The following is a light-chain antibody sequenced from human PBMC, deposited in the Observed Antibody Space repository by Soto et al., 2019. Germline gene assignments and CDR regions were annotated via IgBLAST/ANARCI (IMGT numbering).Light chain of an antibody. Sequence: QSDLTQPPSASGSPGQSVTISCTGSSNDLGGYNYVSWYQHHPGKAPKLIIYEVRERPSGVPDRFSGSKSGNTASLTVSGLQAEDEADYYCSSYGGSDNVIFGGGTKLTVL. CDR1: SNDLGGYNY. CDR3: SSYGGSDNVI. CDR2: EVR. V-gene: IGLV2-8*01. J-gene: IGLJ2*01.